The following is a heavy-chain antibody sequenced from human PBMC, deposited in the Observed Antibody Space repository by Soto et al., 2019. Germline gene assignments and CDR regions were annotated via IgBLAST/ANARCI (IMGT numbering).Heavy chain of an antibody. V-gene: IGHV3-13*04. CDR3: EREYIADGERGHGMDV. CDR1: GFTFSSYD. CDR2: IGTAGDT. J-gene: IGHJ6*02. D-gene: IGHD4-17*01. Sequence: EVQLVESGGGLVQPGGSLRLSCAASGFTFSSYDMHWVRQATGKGLEWVSAIGTAGDTYYPGSVKGRFTISRENAKNSLYLLMNSLRAGDTAVYYCEREYIADGERGHGMDVWGQGTTVTVSS.